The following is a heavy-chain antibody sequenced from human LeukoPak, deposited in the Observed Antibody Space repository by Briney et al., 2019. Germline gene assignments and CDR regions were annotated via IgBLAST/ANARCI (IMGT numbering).Heavy chain of an antibody. J-gene: IGHJ4*02. D-gene: IGHD2-15*01. CDR3: AKGGGGHCSGGFCSNFDY. Sequence: GSLRLSCAASGFTFTTYAMNWVRQAPGKGLEWVSGISASGGTTYYADSVKGRFTISRDNSKMTLYLQMNSLRGEDTALYYCAKGGGGHCSGGFCSNFDYWGQGALVTVSA. V-gene: IGHV3-23*01. CDR1: GFTFTTYA. CDR2: ISASGGTT.